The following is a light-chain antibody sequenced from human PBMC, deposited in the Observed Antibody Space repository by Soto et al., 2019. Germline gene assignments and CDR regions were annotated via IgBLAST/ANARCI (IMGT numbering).Light chain of an antibody. J-gene: IGKJ5*01. CDR3: QQYNHWHQIT. V-gene: IGKV3-15*01. Sequence: EIGITQSPATLSVPPGERATLSSRASQSVSSNCAWYQQKPGQAPRALIYGASTRATGIPARSSGSGSGTEFTPTISSMQYAEFAVYYCQQYNHWHQITFGQGTRLEIK. CDR2: GAS. CDR1: QSVSSN.